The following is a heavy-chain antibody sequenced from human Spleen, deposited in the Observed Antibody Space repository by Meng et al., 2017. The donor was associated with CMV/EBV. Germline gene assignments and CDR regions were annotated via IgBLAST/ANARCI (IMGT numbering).Heavy chain of an antibody. Sequence: ASVKVSCKASGYTFTSYGISWVRQAPGQGLEWMGWISAYNGNTNYAQKLQGRLTVTTDTSTSTAYMELRSLRSDDTAAYYCAREVMATGGTSSVDYWGQGTLVTVSS. D-gene: IGHD5-24*01. J-gene: IGHJ4*02. CDR1: GYTFTSYG. V-gene: IGHV1-18*01. CDR3: AREVMATGGTSSVDY. CDR2: ISAYNGNT.